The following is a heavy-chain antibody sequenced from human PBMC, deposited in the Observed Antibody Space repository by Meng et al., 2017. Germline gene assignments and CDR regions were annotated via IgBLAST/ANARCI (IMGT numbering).Heavy chain of an antibody. CDR2: IYHSGST. CDR3: ARAGVGYYDSSGPYSY. J-gene: IGHJ4*02. D-gene: IGHD3-22*01. V-gene: IGHV4-4*02. CDR1: GGSISSSNW. Sequence: VPLQESGPGLVKPSGTLFLTCAVSGGSISSSNWWSWVRQPPGKGLEWIGEIYHSGSTNYNPSLKSRVTISVDKSKNQFSLKLSSVTAADTAVYYCARAGVGYYDSSGPYSYWGQGTLVTVSS.